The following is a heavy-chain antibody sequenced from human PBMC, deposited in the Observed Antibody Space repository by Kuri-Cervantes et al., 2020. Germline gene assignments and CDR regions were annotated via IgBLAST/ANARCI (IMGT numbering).Heavy chain of an antibody. D-gene: IGHD1-20*01. CDR3: ARDNPPNNWNDHYYCGMDV. J-gene: IGHJ6*02. Sequence: ASVKVSCKASGYTFTSYYMHWVRQAPGQGLEWMGIINPSGGSTSYAQKFQGRVTMTRDTSTSTVYMELSSLRSEDTAVYYYARDNPPNNWNDHYYCGMDVWGQGTTVTVSS. V-gene: IGHV1-46*01. CDR1: GYTFTSYY. CDR2: INPSGGST.